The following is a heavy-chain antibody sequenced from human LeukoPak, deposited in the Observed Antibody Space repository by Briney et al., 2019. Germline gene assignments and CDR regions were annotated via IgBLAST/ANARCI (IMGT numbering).Heavy chain of an antibody. CDR2: INPNRGDT. Sequence: GSLKLSCTASGYTFSGYYLHWVRQAPGQGLEWMAWINPNRGDTKFAQKFQGRVTMTRDTSISTAYMELSRLRSDDTAVYHCARGGGPIVETGPVYYFDSWGQGTLVTVSS. V-gene: IGHV1-2*02. CDR3: ARGGGPIVETGPVYYFDS. CDR1: GYTFSGYY. D-gene: IGHD3-9*01. J-gene: IGHJ4*02.